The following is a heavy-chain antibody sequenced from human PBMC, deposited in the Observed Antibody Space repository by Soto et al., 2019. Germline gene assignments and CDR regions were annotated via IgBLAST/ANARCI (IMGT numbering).Heavy chain of an antibody. Sequence: GGSLRLSCAASGFTFSDYYMTWIRQAPGRGLEWVSYISTSSIYTNYAGSVKGRFTISRDNAKNSLYLQMNSLRAEDTAVYYLARGGKNVVVPPFIGDGKEVWGQGTTVTGSS. V-gene: IGHV3-11*06. J-gene: IGHJ6*02. CDR1: GFTFSDYY. D-gene: IGHD2-21*01. CDR2: ISTSSIYT. CDR3: ARGGKNVVVPPFIGDGKEV.